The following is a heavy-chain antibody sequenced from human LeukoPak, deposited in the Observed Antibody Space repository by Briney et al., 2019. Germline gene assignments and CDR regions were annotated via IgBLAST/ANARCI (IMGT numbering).Heavy chain of an antibody. Sequence: GGSLRLSCAASGFTVSSNYMSWVRQAPGKGLEWVSVIYSGGNTYYADSVKGRFTVSRDNSKNTLYLQMNSLRAEDTAVYYCARASGYYVAGDFDYWGQGTLVTVSS. CDR2: IYSGGNT. J-gene: IGHJ4*02. D-gene: IGHD3-10*02. V-gene: IGHV3-53*05. CDR1: GFTVSSNY. CDR3: ARASGYYVAGDFDY.